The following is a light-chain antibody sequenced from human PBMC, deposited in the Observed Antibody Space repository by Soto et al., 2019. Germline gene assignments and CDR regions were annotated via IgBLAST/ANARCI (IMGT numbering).Light chain of an antibody. V-gene: IGKV3-15*01. J-gene: IGKJ1*01. CDR1: QTVSRS. Sequence: EVVLTQSPATLSVSPGERATLSCRASQTVSRSLAWYQQKPGQAPRLLIYGASMRATGVPDRFSGSGSGTDFTLTISSLQPDDFATYYCQHYNSYSEAFGQGTKVDIK. CDR2: GAS. CDR3: QHYNSYSEA.